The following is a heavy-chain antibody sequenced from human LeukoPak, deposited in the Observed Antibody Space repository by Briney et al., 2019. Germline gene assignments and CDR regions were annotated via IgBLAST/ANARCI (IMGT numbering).Heavy chain of an antibody. CDR3: ARGWRYFVDY. CDR2: INPNSGDT. D-gene: IGHD3-9*01. Sequence: GASVKVSCKASGYSLTGYYMHWVRQAPGQGLEWMGWINPNSGDTNYVQEFQGRVTMTRDTSISTAYMELSRLTSDDTAVYYCARGWRYFVDYWGQGSLVTVSS. J-gene: IGHJ4*02. CDR1: GYSLTGYY. V-gene: IGHV1-2*02.